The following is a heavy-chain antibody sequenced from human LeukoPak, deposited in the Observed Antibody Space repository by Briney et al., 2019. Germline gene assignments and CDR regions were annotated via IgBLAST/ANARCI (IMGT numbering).Heavy chain of an antibody. CDR3: ARVSHYYGSGSYYKYYYYYGMDV. CDR1: GYTFTSYG. V-gene: IGHV1-18*01. CDR2: NSAYNGNT. D-gene: IGHD3-10*01. J-gene: IGHJ6*02. Sequence: ASVKVSCKASGYTFTSYGISWVRQAPGQGLEWMGWNSAYNGNTNYAQKLQGRVTMTTDTSTSTAYMELRSLRSDDTAVYYCARVSHYYGSGSYYKYYYYYGMDVWGQGTTVTVSS.